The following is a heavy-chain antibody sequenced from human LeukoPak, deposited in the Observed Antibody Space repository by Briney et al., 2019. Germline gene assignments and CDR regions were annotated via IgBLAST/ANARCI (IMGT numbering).Heavy chain of an antibody. CDR3: ARFGAKTYYYDSSGYFFDY. CDR1: GGSISSSSYY. CDR2: IYYSGST. D-gene: IGHD3-22*01. Sequence: SETLSLTCTVSGGSISSSSYYWGWIRQPPGKGLEWIGSIYYSGSTYYNPSLKSRVTISVDTSKNQFSLKLSSVTAADTAVYYCARFGAKTYYYDSSGYFFDYWGQGTLVTVSS. J-gene: IGHJ4*02. V-gene: IGHV4-39*07.